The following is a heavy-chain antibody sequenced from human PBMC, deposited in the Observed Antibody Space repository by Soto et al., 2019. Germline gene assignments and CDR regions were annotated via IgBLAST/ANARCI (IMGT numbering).Heavy chain of an antibody. V-gene: IGHV4-31*01. D-gene: IGHD3-10*01. J-gene: IGHJ6*02. CDR3: AREVALWFGDYYYGMDV. CDR1: GGSISSGGYY. Sequence: QVQLQESGPGLVKPSQTLSLTCTVSGGSISSGGYYWSWIRQHPGKGLEWIGYIYYSGSTYYNPSLKSLVTISVDTAKNQFSLKLSSVTAADTAVYYCAREVALWFGDYYYGMDVWGQGTTVTVSS. CDR2: IYYSGST.